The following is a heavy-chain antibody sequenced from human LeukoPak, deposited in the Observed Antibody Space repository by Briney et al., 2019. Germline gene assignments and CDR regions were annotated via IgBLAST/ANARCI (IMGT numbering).Heavy chain of an antibody. V-gene: IGHV4-34*01. CDR3: ARYSSVLLWFGGVNNWFDP. Sequence: SETLSLTCAVYGGSFSGYYWSWIRQPPGKGLEWIGEINHSGSTNYNPSLKSRVTISVDTSKNQFSLKLSSVTAADTAVYYCARYSSVLLWFGGVNNWFDPWGQGTLVTVSS. CDR2: INHSGST. J-gene: IGHJ5*02. D-gene: IGHD3-10*01. CDR1: GGSFSGYY.